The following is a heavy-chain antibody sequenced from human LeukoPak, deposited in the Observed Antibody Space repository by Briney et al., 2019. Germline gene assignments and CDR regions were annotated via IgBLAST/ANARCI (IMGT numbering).Heavy chain of an antibody. V-gene: IGHV4-59*08. D-gene: IGHD1-26*01. CDR2: IYYSGST. Sequence: SETLSLTCTVSGGSISSYYWSWLRQPPGKGLEWIGFIYYSGSTHYNSSLKSRVTISVDTSRNQSSLRLSSVTAADTAVYYCARHSGSSPHYFDYCGQGALFSASS. CDR1: GGSISSYY. J-gene: IGHJ4*02. CDR3: ARHSGSSPHYFDY.